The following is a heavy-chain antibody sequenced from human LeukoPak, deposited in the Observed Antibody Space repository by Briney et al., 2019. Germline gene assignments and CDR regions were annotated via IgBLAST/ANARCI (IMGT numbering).Heavy chain of an antibody. J-gene: IGHJ4*02. CDR2: INHSGST. V-gene: IGHV4-34*01. CDR1: GGSFSGYY. CDR3: ARGWGMTPGYFDY. D-gene: IGHD2-8*02. Sequence: SETLSLTCAVYGGSFSGYYWSWIRQPPGKGLEWIGEINHSGSTNYNPSLKSRVSMSVDTSTNQFSLKLSSVTAADTAVYYCARGWGMTPGYFDYWGQGTLVTVSS.